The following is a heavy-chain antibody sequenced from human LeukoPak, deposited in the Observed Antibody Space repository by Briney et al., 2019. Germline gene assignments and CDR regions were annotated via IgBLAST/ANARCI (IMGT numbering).Heavy chain of an antibody. D-gene: IGHD2-2*01. V-gene: IGHV1-18*01. CDR1: GYTFTSYG. Sequence: GASVKVSCKASGYTFTSYGISWVRQAPGQGLEWMGWISAYNGNTNYVQKLQGRVTMTTDTSTSTAYMELRSLRSDDTAVYYCARDYCSSTSCLFDYWGQGTLVTVSS. J-gene: IGHJ4*02. CDR3: ARDYCSSTSCLFDY. CDR2: ISAYNGNT.